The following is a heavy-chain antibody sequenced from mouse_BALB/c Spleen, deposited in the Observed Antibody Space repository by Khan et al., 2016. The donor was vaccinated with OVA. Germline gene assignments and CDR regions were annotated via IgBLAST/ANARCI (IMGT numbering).Heavy chain of an antibody. V-gene: IGHV3-2*02. J-gene: IGHJ2*01. Sequence: EVQLVETGPGLVKPSQSLSLTCTVTGYSITSGYVWYWIRHFPGNKLEWMGYISYSGSTNYNPYLKSRISITLDTSKNQFFLQLNSVTTEDTATYYCARTARIKYWGQGTTLTVSS. CDR2: ISYSGST. CDR1: GYSITSGYV. D-gene: IGHD1-2*01. CDR3: ARTARIKY.